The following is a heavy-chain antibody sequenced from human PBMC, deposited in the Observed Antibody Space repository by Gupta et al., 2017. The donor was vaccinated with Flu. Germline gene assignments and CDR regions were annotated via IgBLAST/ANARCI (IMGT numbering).Heavy chain of an antibody. CDR2: IRGIGGGT. D-gene: IGHD6-13*01. CDR3: AKDNPYSSSGYGDSDD. Sequence: EVQLLESGGGLVQPGGALRLSCAASGFTFSSYGMGWVRQAPGKGLEWVSSIRGIGGGTAYADSVRGRFTISRDNSKNTLHLQMNSLRVEDTAVYYCAKDNPYSSSGYGDSDDWGQGTLVTVSS. J-gene: IGHJ4*02. V-gene: IGHV3-23*01. CDR1: GFTFSSYG.